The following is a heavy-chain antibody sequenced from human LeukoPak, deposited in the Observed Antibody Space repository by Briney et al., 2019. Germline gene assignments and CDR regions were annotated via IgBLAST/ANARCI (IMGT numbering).Heavy chain of an antibody. Sequence: PGGSLRLSCAASGFTFSSHWMSWVRQAPGKGLEWVAHIKQNGSEKYYVDSVKGRFTISRDNAKNSLYLQMNSLRAEDTAVYYCARAGFLKDYYFDYWGQGTLVTVSS. CDR1: GFTFSSHW. CDR2: IKQNGSEK. J-gene: IGHJ4*02. CDR3: ARAGFLKDYYFDY. D-gene: IGHD2/OR15-2a*01. V-gene: IGHV3-7*01.